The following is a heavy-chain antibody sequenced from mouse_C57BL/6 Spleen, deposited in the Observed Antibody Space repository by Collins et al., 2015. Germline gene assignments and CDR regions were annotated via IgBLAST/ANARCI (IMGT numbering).Heavy chain of an antibody. CDR1: GFDFSRYW. V-gene: IGHV4-1*02. Sequence: EVKLLESGGGLVQPGGSLKLSCAASGFDFSRYWMSWVRQAPGKGLEWIGEINPDSSTINYTPSLKDKFIISRDNAKNTLYLQMSKVRSGDTALYYCARGMITAWFAYWGQGTLVTVSA. CDR3: ARGMITAWFAY. J-gene: IGHJ3*01. D-gene: IGHD2-4*01. CDR2: INPDSSTI.